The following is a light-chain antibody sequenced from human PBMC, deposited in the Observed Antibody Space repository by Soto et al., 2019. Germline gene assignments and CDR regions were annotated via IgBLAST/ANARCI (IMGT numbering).Light chain of an antibody. V-gene: IGKV3-20*01. J-gene: IGKJ5*01. Sequence: EIVLPQSPGTLSLSPGERATLSCRASQGVSSSYLAWYQQKPGQAPTHLIYGASRRATGIPDRFSSSGSETDFTLTISRLESEDLAVYYCQQYGSSPITFGRGTRLEIK. CDR3: QQYGSSPIT. CDR2: GAS. CDR1: QGVSSSY.